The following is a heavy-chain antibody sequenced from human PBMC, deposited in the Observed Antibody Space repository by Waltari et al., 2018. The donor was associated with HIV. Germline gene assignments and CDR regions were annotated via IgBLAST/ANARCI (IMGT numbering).Heavy chain of an antibody. CDR3: ARHALRVGAAYWNFDL. CDR1: GGSVSSRSYF. D-gene: IGHD1-26*01. Sequence: QLQLQESGPGLVKPSETLSLTCTVPGGSVSSRSYFWGWIHQPPGKGLEWVGRIYYTGRAYYNPSLKSRVTISVDTSKNQFSLKVTSVTAADTAVYYCARHALRVGAAYWNFDLWGRGTLVTVSS. CDR2: IYYTGRA. J-gene: IGHJ2*01. V-gene: IGHV4-39*01.